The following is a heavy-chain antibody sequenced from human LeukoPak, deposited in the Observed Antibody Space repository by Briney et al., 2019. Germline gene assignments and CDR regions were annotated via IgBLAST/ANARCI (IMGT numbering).Heavy chain of an antibody. CDR3: AKDGERYYYGSGSYSRLDY. V-gene: IGHV3-23*01. Sequence: GGSLRLSCAASGFTFSSYAMSWVRQAPGRGLEWVSAISGSGGSTYYADSVKGRFTISRDNSKNTLYLQMNSLRAEDTAVYYCAKDGERYYYGSGSYSRLDYWGQGTLVTVSS. J-gene: IGHJ4*02. CDR1: GFTFSSYA. D-gene: IGHD3-10*01. CDR2: ISGSGGST.